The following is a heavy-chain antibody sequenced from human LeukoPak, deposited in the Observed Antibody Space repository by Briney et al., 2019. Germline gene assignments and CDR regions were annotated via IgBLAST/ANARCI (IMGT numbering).Heavy chain of an antibody. CDR1: GGSISSGGYS. V-gene: IGHV4-30-2*01. J-gene: IGHJ5*02. CDR3: ARAGGYCSSTSCYVAWFDP. CDR2: IYHSGST. D-gene: IGHD2-2*01. Sequence: SETLSLTCAVSGGSISSGGYSWSWIRQPPGTGLEWIGYIYHSGSTYYNPSLKSRVTISVDRSKNQFSLKLSSVTAADTAVYYCARAGGYCSSTSCYVAWFDPWGQGTLVTVSS.